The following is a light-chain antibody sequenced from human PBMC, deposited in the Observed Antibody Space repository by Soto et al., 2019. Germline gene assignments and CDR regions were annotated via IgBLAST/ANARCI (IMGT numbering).Light chain of an antibody. CDR3: RSFTTSNTWV. CDR2: EVT. CDR1: SSDVGKYSY. J-gene: IGLJ3*02. Sequence: QSALTQPASVSGSPGQSIAISCTGTSSDVGKYSYVSWFQQYPGTAPKLMIYEVTNRPSGVSNRFSGSKSGNTASLTISGLQPEEEADYYCRSFTTSNTWVFGGGTKLTVL. V-gene: IGLV2-14*01.